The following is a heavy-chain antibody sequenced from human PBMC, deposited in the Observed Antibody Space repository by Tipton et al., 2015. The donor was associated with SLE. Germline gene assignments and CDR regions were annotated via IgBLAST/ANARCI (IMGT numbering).Heavy chain of an antibody. CDR3: AREKSPYSTSSHFYAMDV. D-gene: IGHD6-6*01. J-gene: IGHJ6*02. V-gene: IGHV4-59*12. CDR2: IYYSGST. CDR1: GVSISGYY. Sequence: TLSLTCTVSGVSISGYYWTWIRLPPGRGLEWIGYIYYSGSTNYNPSLKSRVTMSVDTSKNQFSLKLNSLTAADTAVYYCAREKSPYSTSSHFYAMDVWGQGTTVTVSS.